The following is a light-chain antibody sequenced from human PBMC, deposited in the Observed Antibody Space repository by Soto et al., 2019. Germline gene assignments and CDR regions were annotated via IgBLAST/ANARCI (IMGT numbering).Light chain of an antibody. Sequence: EIVLTQSPGTLSLSPGERATLSCRASQSVSSSYLAWYQQKPGQAPRLLIYGASSRPTGIPERFSGSGSGTDFTLTISRLEPEDFAVYYCQQYGSSSTFGQGTRLEIK. CDR1: QSVSSSY. CDR3: QQYGSSST. J-gene: IGKJ5*01. CDR2: GAS. V-gene: IGKV3-20*01.